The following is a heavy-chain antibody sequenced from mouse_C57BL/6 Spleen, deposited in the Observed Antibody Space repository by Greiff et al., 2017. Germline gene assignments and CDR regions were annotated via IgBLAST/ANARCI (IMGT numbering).Heavy chain of an antibody. D-gene: IGHD1-1*01. J-gene: IGHJ1*03. CDR1: GFTFTSYW. V-gene: IGHV1-64*01. CDR3: AKRATVVEGGYFDV. Sequence: QVQLQQPGAELVKPGASVKLSCKASGFTFTSYWMHWVKQRPGQGLEWIGMIHPNSGTINYNEKLKSKATLTGDKSSSAANMQLSNLTCEGSAVYYWAKRATVVEGGYFDVWGTGTTVTVSS. CDR2: IHPNSGTI.